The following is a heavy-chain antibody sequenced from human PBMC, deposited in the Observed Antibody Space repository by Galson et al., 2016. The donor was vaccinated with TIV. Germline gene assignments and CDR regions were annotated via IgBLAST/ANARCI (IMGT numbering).Heavy chain of an antibody. V-gene: IGHV3-73*01. CDR2: VRTKPNNYAT. CDR3: TKSEDFVVFHH. D-gene: IGHD2-15*01. Sequence: SLRLSCAASGFTFSASTMHWVRQASGKGLEWVARVRTKPNNYATAYAASVEGRFTISRDDSKNTAYLQMNRLITEDTAVYYCTKSEDFVVFHHWGQGALVAVSS. J-gene: IGHJ4*02. CDR1: GFTFSAST.